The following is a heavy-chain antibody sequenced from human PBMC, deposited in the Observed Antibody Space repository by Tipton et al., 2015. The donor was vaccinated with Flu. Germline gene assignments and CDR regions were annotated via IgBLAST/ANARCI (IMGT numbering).Heavy chain of an antibody. CDR3: ARDPATVTLFDY. D-gene: IGHD4-11*01. J-gene: IGHJ4*02. CDR2: IKQDGSEK. Sequence: CAASGFTFSSYWMSWVRQAPGKGLEWVANIKQDGSEKYYVDSVKGRFTISRDNAKNSLYLQMNSLRAEDTAVYYCARDPATVTLFDYWGQGTLVTVSS. V-gene: IGHV3-7*01. CDR1: GFTFSSYW.